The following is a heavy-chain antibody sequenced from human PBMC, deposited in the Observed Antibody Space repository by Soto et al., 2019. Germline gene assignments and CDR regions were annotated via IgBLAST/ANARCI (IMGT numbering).Heavy chain of an antibody. J-gene: IGHJ4*02. D-gene: IGHD3-3*01. Sequence: EVQLVDSGGGLVQPGGSLRLSCAASGFTFSSYSMNWVRQAPGKGLEWVSYISSSSSTIYYADSVKGRFTISRDNAKNSLYLQMNSLRAEDTAVYYCAREGVLRFLEWLSPYFDYWGQGTLVTVSS. CDR2: ISSSSSTI. CDR1: GFTFSSYS. CDR3: AREGVLRFLEWLSPYFDY. V-gene: IGHV3-48*01.